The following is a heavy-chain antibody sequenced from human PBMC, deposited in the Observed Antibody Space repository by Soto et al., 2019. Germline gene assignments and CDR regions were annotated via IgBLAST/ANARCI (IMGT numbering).Heavy chain of an antibody. CDR1: GGSISSYY. D-gene: IGHD1-26*01. CDR2: IYYSGST. CDR3: AXCRLGGPPPYYFYGMDV. V-gene: IGHV4-59*01. Sequence: PSETLSLTCTVSGGSISSYYWSWIRQPPGKGLEWIGYIYYSGSTNYNPSLKSRVTISVDTSKNKFSLKLSTVSAADTAVYYCAXCRLGGPPPYYFYGMDVWGQGTTVTVSS. J-gene: IGHJ6*02.